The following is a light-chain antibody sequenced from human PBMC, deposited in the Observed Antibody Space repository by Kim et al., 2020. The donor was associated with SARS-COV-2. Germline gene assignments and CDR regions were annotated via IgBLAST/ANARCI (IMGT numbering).Light chain of an antibody. V-gene: IGLV3-1*01. Sequence: VPPGKPASITCSGDKLGYKYACWYQQKPGQSPVLVIYQDSKRPSGIPERFSGSNSGNTATLTISGTQAMDEADYYCQAWDSSTVVFGGGTQLTVL. CDR3: QAWDSSTVV. CDR1: KLGYKY. J-gene: IGLJ2*01. CDR2: QDS.